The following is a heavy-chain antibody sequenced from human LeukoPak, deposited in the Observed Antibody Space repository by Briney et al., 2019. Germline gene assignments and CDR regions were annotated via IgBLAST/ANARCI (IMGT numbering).Heavy chain of an antibody. V-gene: IGHV3-7*01. CDR2: IKQDGSEK. CDR1: GFTFSNYW. D-gene: IGHD1-14*01. CDR3: ARNQRRLDY. J-gene: IGHJ4*02. Sequence: PGGSLRLSCAASGFTFSNYWLTWVREAPGTGLELVANIKQDGSEKYYVDSVKGRFTISRDNTKNSLYLQMNSLRAEDTAVYYCARNQRRLDYWGQGTLVTVSS.